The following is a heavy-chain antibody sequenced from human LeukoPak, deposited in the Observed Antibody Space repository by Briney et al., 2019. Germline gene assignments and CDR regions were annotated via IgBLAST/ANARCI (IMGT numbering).Heavy chain of an antibody. Sequence: SETLSLTCTVSGGSISSSSYYWGWIRQPPGKGLEWIGSIYYSGSTYYNPSLKSRVTISVDTSKNQFSLKLSSVTAADTAVYYCARRSEGYYDSSGYSFFDYWGQGTLVTLSS. CDR2: IYYSGST. D-gene: IGHD3-22*01. CDR3: ARRSEGYYDSSGYSFFDY. CDR1: GGSISSSSYY. V-gene: IGHV4-39*01. J-gene: IGHJ4*02.